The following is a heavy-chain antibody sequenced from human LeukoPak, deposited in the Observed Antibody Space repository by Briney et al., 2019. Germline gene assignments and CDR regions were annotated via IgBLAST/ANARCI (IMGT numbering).Heavy chain of an antibody. Sequence: ASVTVSCKASGYTFTSYGISWVRQAPGQGLEWMGWISAYNGSTNYAQKLQGRVTMTTDTSTSTAYMELRSLRSGDTAVYYCARSPRGEPNSVDYWGQGTLVTVSS. V-gene: IGHV1-18*01. CDR1: GYTFTSYG. CDR3: ARSPRGEPNSVDY. D-gene: IGHD3-16*01. CDR2: ISAYNGST. J-gene: IGHJ4*02.